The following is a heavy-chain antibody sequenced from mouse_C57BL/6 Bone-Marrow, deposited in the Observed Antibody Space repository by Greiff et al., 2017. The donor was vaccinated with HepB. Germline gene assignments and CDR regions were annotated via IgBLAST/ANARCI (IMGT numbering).Heavy chain of an antibody. CDR1: GYTFTDYY. CDR2: IYPGSGNT. Sequence: VKLKQSGAELVRPGASVKLSCKASGYTFTDYYINWVKQRPGQGLEWIARIYPGSGNTYYNEKFKGKATLTAEKSSSTAYMQLSSLTSEDSAVYFCARGDDYSSFAYWGQGTLVTVSA. V-gene: IGHV1-76*01. CDR3: ARGDDYSSFAY. D-gene: IGHD1-1*01. J-gene: IGHJ3*01.